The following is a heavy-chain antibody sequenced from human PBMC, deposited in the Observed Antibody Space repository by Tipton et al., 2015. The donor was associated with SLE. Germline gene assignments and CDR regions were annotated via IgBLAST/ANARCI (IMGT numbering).Heavy chain of an antibody. CDR3: AKVLWTIAALNY. D-gene: IGHD6-6*01. J-gene: IGHJ4*02. CDR2: ISGSGGST. CDR1: GFTFANDG. Sequence: QLVQSGGGLVQPGGTLRLSCAASGFTFANDGMSWVRQAPGKGLEWVSGISGSGGSTYYADSVKGRFTISRDNAKNTLYLQMNNLRADDTAVYCCAKVLWTIAALNYWGQGTLVTVSS. V-gene: IGHV3-23*04.